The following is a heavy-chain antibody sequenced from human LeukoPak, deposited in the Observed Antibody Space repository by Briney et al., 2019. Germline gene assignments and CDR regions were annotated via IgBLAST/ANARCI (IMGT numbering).Heavy chain of an antibody. CDR1: GFTFSSHA. CDR3: AKDWPVSGDHYSPFDY. V-gene: IGHV3-23*01. CDR2: ISRSGGNT. Sequence: GGSLRLSCAASGFTFSSHAMSWVRQAPGKGLEWVAAISRSGGNTYYGDSVKGRFTISRDSSKNTLHLQMDSLRAEDTAVYYCAKDWPVSGDHYSPFDYWGQRTLVTVSS. D-gene: IGHD4-11*01. J-gene: IGHJ4*02.